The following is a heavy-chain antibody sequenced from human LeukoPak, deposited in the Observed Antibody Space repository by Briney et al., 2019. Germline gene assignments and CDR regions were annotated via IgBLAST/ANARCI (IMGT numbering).Heavy chain of an antibody. CDR1: GFTFSSYS. J-gene: IGHJ4*02. D-gene: IGHD3-22*01. V-gene: IGHV3-21*01. CDR2: ISSSSSYI. CDR3: ARDRINSAYYDSSGYLPDY. Sequence: GGSLRLSCAASGFTFSSYSMNWVRQAPGKGLEWVSSISSSSSYIYYADSVKGRFTISRDNAKKSLYLQMNSLRAEDTAVYYCARDRINSAYYDSSGYLPDYWGQGTLVTVSS.